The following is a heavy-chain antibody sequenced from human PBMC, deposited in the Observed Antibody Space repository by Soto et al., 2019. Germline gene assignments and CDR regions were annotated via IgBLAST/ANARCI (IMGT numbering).Heavy chain of an antibody. J-gene: IGHJ4*02. Sequence: GGSLRLSCAASGFTFSSYGMHWVRQAPGRGLEWVAVISYDASNKYYADSVKGRFTISRDNSKNTLYLQMNSLRAEDTAVYYCAKEVVLAATSFDYWGQGTLVTVSS. V-gene: IGHV3-30*18. D-gene: IGHD2-15*01. CDR1: GFTFSSYG. CDR2: ISYDASNK. CDR3: AKEVVLAATSFDY.